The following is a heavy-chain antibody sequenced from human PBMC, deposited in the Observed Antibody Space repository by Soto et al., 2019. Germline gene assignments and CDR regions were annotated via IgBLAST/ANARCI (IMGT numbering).Heavy chain of an antibody. D-gene: IGHD3-22*01. CDR3: AQGDSSPYYPFHYYGMDV. Sequence: PSETLSLTCAVYGGSFSGYYWTWIRQPPGKGLEWIGEINHSGRTNYNPSLKSRVIISADTSKNEFSLKVNSVPAADTAVYYCAQGDSSPYYPFHYYGMDVWGQGPTVTV. J-gene: IGHJ6*02. CDR1: GGSFSGYY. V-gene: IGHV4-34*01. CDR2: INHSGRT.